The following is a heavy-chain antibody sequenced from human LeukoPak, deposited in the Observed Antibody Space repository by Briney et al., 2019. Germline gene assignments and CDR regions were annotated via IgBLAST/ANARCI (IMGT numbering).Heavy chain of an antibody. J-gene: IGHJ4*02. CDR1: GFTFSSYE. Sequence: PGGSLRLSCAASGFTFSSYEMNWVRQAPGKGLEWVSYISSSGSTIYYADSVKGRFTISRDNAKNSLYLQMNSLRAEDTAVYYCARGGHYYDSSGYYARYYFDYWGQGTLVTVSS. CDR2: ISSSGSTI. CDR3: ARGGHYYDSSGYYARYYFDY. V-gene: IGHV3-48*03. D-gene: IGHD3-22*01.